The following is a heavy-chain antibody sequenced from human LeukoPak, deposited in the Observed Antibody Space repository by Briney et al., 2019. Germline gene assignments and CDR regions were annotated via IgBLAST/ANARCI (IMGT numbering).Heavy chain of an antibody. V-gene: IGHV3-23*01. D-gene: IGHD6-6*01. CDR2: ISGSGGST. CDR1: GFTFSSYA. CDR3: AKDRPSLHFYYYGMDV. Sequence: QAGGSLRLSCAASGFTFSSYAMSWVRQAPGKGPEWVSAISGSGGSTYYADSVKGRFTISRDNSKIALYLQMNSLRAEDTAVYYCAKDRPSLHFYYYGMDVWGQGTTVTVSS. J-gene: IGHJ6*02.